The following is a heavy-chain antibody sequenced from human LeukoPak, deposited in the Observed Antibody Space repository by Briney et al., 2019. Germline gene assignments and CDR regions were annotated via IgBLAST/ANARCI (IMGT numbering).Heavy chain of an antibody. V-gene: IGHV4-39*01. Sequence: SETLSLTCSVSVGSISSSSYYWGWIRQPPGKGLEWIGNIYYSGSTYYNPSLKSRVTISVNTSKNQFSLKLSSVTAADTAVYYCARSSGSGSYLPTNWFDPWGQGTLVTVSS. J-gene: IGHJ5*02. CDR2: IYYSGST. D-gene: IGHD3-10*01. CDR3: ARSSGSGSYLPTNWFDP. CDR1: VGSISSSSYY.